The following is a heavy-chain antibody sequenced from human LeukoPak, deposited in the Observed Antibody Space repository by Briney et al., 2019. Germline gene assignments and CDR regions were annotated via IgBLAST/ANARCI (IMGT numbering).Heavy chain of an antibody. Sequence: GGSLRLSCVASGFTFNNYAMSWVRQAPGKGMEWVSAISDNGGATHSADSVKGRFTISRDNSKNTLYLQMNSLRAEDTAVYYCAKDQELLWFGELSSVLDYWGQGTLVTVSS. J-gene: IGHJ4*02. CDR1: GFTFNNYA. CDR3: AKDQELLWFGELSSVLDY. CDR2: ISDNGGAT. V-gene: IGHV3-23*01. D-gene: IGHD3-10*01.